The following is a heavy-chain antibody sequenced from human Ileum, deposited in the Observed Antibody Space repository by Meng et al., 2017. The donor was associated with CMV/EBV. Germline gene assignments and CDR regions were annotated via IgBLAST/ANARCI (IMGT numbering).Heavy chain of an antibody. Sequence: SLKISCAASGFTFSSYEMNWVRQAPGKGLEWVSYISSSSSTIYYADSVKGRFTISRDNAKNSLYLQMNSLRAEDTAVYYCASFSTYYDFWSGYLEYYYYGMDVWGQGTTVTVSS. CDR2: ISSSSSTI. J-gene: IGHJ6*02. CDR1: GFTFSSYE. CDR3: ASFSTYYDFWSGYLEYYYYGMDV. D-gene: IGHD3-3*01. V-gene: IGHV3-48*03.